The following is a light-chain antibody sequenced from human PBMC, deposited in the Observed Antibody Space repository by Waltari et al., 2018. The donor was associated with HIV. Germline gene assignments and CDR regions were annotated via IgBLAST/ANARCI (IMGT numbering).Light chain of an antibody. CDR3: QQRRKT. CDR1: QSVSSY. CDR2: DAS. Sequence: EIVLTQSPAPLSSSPGERATLPCRASQSVSSYLAWYQQKPGQAPRLLIYDASNRATGIPARFSGSGSGTDFTLTISSLEPEDFAVYYCQQRRKTFGQGTKVEIK. V-gene: IGKV3-11*01. J-gene: IGKJ1*01.